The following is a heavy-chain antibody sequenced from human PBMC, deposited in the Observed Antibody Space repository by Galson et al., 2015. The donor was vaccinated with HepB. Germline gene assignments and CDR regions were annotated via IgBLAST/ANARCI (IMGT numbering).Heavy chain of an antibody. CDR2: IKSKTDGGTT. D-gene: IGHD5-24*01. CDR3: TTALYGYNYRRTFAY. Sequence: SLRLSCAASGFTFSNAWMNWVRQAPGKGLEWVGRIKSKTDGGTTDYAAPVKGRFTISRDDSKNTLYLQMNSLKTEDTAVYYCTTALYGYNYRRTFAYWGQGTLVTVSS. V-gene: IGHV3-15*07. J-gene: IGHJ4*02. CDR1: GFTFSNAW.